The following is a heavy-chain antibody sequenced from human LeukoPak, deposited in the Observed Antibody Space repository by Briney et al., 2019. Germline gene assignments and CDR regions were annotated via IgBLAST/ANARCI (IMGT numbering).Heavy chain of an antibody. D-gene: IGHD2-2*01. CDR2: IYSSGST. J-gene: IGHJ6*02. CDR3: ARALGYCTSTSCLNYNYYGMDV. CDR1: GASITSYY. Sequence: SETLSLTCTVSGASITSYYWTWFRQPPGKGLEWIGHIYSSGSTNYNPSLKSRVTISVDTSKNQFSLKLSSVTAADTAMYYCARALGYCTSTSCLNYNYYGMDVWGQGTTVTVSS. V-gene: IGHV4-59*01.